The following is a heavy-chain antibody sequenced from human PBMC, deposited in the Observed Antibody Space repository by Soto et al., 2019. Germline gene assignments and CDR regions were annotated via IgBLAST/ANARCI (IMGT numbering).Heavy chain of an antibody. CDR2: IIPILGTG. V-gene: IGHV1-69*08. Sequence: SVKVACKLSGGTFTTDTISWLRRAPGQGLEWMGRIIPILGTGNYAQTFQGRVTITEDKSTNTGYMELSSLTSEDTAVYYCAREEGSYSSATFPIYYMDVWGNGTTVTVSS. D-gene: IGHD3-22*01. J-gene: IGHJ6*03. CDR3: AREEGSYSSATFPIYYMDV. CDR1: GGTFTTDT.